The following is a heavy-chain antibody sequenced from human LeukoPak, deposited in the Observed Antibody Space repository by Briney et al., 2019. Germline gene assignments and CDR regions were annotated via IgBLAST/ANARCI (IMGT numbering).Heavy chain of an antibody. J-gene: IGHJ4*02. CDR1: GGSFSGFY. Sequence: SETLSLSCTLYGGSFSGFYWSWIRQPPGKGLEWIGEINHSGSTNYNPSLKSRVTISVDTSKNQFFLRLSSVTAADTAVYYCASRYYYDSSDYYYLFDSWGQGTLVTVSS. V-gene: IGHV4-34*01. CDR2: INHSGST. D-gene: IGHD3-22*01. CDR3: ASRYYYDSSDYYYLFDS.